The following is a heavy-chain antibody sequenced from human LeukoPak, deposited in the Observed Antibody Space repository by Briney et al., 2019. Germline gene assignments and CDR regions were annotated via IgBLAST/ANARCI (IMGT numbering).Heavy chain of an antibody. D-gene: IGHD6-13*01. V-gene: IGHV3-7*01. J-gene: IGHJ5*02. CDR2: IKEDGSEK. CDR3: ARDDGQQLVPQPWGFDP. Sequence: GGSLRLSCAASGFTFNRYWMSWVRQAPGKGLEWVANIKEDGSEKYYVDSVKGRFTISRDNAKNSVSLQMNSLRAEDTAVYYCARDDGQQLVPQPWGFDPWGQGTLVTVSS. CDR1: GFTFNRYW.